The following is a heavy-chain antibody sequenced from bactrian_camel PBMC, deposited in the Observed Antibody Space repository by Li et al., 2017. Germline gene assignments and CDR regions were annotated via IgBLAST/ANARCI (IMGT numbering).Heavy chain of an antibody. V-gene: IGHV3S6*01. Sequence: HVQLVESGGGSVQAGDSLTPSCVASGSLYSSYCLDWFRQAPGKARERVASIRINDGRPVTYYTDAVKGRFIISPDNAKNTLALQMSSLRPEDTSMYYCAAAPSGRDCGGGTLERYAYAYWGHGTQVTVS. CDR3: AAAPSGRDCGGGTLERYAYAY. D-gene: IGHD7*01. J-gene: IGHJ4*01. CDR1: GSLYSSYC. CDR2: IRINDGRPVT.